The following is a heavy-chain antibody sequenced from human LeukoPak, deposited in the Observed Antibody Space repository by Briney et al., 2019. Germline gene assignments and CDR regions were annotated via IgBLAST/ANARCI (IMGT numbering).Heavy chain of an antibody. Sequence: PGGSLRLSCEASGFTFSGYYMTWVRQAPGKGLEWVASIKGDGSEKYYVDSVKGRFTISRDNAKNSLYLQMSSLRAEDTAVYFCARDVGYGDYWGQGTLVTVSS. CDR3: ARDVGYGDY. V-gene: IGHV3-7*01. CDR1: GFTFSGYY. CDR2: IKGDGSEK. D-gene: IGHD5-12*01. J-gene: IGHJ4*02.